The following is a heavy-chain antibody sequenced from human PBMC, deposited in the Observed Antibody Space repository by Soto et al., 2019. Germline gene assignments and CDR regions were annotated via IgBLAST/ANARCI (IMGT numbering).Heavy chain of an antibody. CDR1: GFTFSVYW. J-gene: IGHJ6*02. CDR2: IDSDGSTT. D-gene: IGHD4-4*01. Sequence: VPLVESGGGLVQPGGSLRLSCAASGFTFSVYWMHWVRQAPGKGLVWVSRIDSDGSTTIYADSVKGRFTISRDNAKSTLYLQMNSLRAEDTAVYYCARPGYSNYGPGVDVWGQGTTVTVSS. CDR3: ARPGYSNYGPGVDV. V-gene: IGHV3-74*01.